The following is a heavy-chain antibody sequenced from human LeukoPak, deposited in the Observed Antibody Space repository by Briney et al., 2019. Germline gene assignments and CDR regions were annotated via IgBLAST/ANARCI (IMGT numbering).Heavy chain of an antibody. CDR1: GFTFSSYS. CDR2: ISSSSSYI. D-gene: IGHD2-8*01. CDR3: ARDRCTNGVCYYFDY. Sequence: GGSLRLSCAASGFTFSSYSMNWVRQAPGKGLEWVSSISSSSSYIYYADSVKGRFTISRDNSKNTLYLQMNSLRAVDTAVYYCARDRCTNGVCYYFDYWGQGTLVTVSS. V-gene: IGHV3-21*01. J-gene: IGHJ4*02.